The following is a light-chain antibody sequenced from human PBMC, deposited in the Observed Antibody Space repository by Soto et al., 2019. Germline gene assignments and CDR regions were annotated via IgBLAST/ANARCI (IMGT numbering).Light chain of an antibody. CDR1: QDIASW. Sequence: DIRMTQSPSSVSGSVGDRVSMTCRASQDIASWLAWYQQRPGKAPVLLIFGASILPSGVSSRFSRGGAGTEFNLTINSLQPEDFGVYYCQQYHCLPVTCSGRTKVEIK. CDR2: GAS. J-gene: IGKJ4*01. CDR3: QQYHCLPVT. V-gene: IGKV1-12*01.